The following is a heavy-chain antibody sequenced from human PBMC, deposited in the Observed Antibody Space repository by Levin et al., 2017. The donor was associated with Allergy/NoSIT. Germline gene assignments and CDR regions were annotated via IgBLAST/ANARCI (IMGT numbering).Heavy chain of an antibody. CDR2: ISSTSSYI. J-gene: IGHJ4*02. V-gene: IGHV3-21*01. D-gene: IGHD1-26*01. Sequence: GGSLRLSCAASGFTFRSYSMNWVRQAPGKGLEWVSTISSTSSYIYHAESVKGRFTISRDNAKNSVYLQMSSLRAEDTAVYYCSRDLSLGIPQGFYCWGQGTLVTVSS. CDR3: SRDLSLGIPQGFYC. CDR1: GFTFRSYS.